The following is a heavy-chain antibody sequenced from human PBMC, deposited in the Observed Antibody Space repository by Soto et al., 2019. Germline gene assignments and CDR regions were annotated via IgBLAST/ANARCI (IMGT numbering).Heavy chain of an antibody. CDR2: ISGSGGST. CDR3: ACPRVSNSVYAHDY. V-gene: IGHV3-23*01. D-gene: IGHD2-8*01. Sequence: EVQLLESGGGLVQPGGSLRLSCAASTLTFNTYAMSWVRQAPGKGLEWISAISGSGGSTYYADSVKGRFSISRDNSKSTLYLQMNSLRAEDTAVYYCACPRVSNSVYAHDYWGQGTLVAVSS. J-gene: IGHJ4*02. CDR1: TLTFNTYA.